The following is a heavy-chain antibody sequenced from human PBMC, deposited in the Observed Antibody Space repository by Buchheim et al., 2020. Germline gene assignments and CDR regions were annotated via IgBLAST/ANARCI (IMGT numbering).Heavy chain of an antibody. Sequence: QVQLVQSGAEVKKPGASVKVSCKASGYTSTGYYMHWVRQAPGQGLEWMGWITPNSGGPNYAQKFQGRVTKTRDTSISNAYLELSMQRSDDTAVYYCARDQDTMIVVHSYYYGMDVWGQGTT. CDR1: GYTSTGYY. CDR3: ARDQDTMIVVHSYYYGMDV. V-gene: IGHV1-2*02. J-gene: IGHJ6*02. CDR2: ITPNSGGP. D-gene: IGHD3-22*01.